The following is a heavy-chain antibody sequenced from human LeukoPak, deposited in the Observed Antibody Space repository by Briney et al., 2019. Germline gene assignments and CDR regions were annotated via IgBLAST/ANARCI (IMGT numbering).Heavy chain of an antibody. Sequence: SVKVSCKASGGTFSNYAVTWVRQAPGQGLEWMGRIIPIFGTPNYAQKFQGRVTITTDESTSTAYMELSSLRSEDTAVYYCARSGCSAGSCYSQTVRFDSWGQGTLVTVSS. D-gene: IGHD2-15*01. V-gene: IGHV1-69*05. CDR1: GGTFSNYA. J-gene: IGHJ4*02. CDR3: ARSGCSAGSCYSQTVRFDS. CDR2: IIPIFGTP.